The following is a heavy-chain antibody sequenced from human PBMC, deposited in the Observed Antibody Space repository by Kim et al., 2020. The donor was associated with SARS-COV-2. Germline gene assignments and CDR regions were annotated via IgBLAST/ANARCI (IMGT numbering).Heavy chain of an antibody. CDR1: GYTFTSYG. CDR3: ARDPLGGIVGAIQGYYFDY. D-gene: IGHD1-26*01. CDR2: ISAYNGNT. J-gene: IGHJ4*02. V-gene: IGHV1-18*04. Sequence: ASVKVSCKASGYTFTSYGISWVRQAPGQGLEWMGWISAYNGNTNYAQKLQGRVTMTTDTSTSTAYMELRSLRSDDTAVYYCARDPLGGIVGAIQGYYFDYWGQGTLVTVSS.